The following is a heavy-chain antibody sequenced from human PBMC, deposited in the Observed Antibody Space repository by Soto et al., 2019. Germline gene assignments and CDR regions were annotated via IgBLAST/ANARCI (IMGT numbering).Heavy chain of an antibody. Sequence: GGSLRLSCAASGFSFSTFAMNWVRQTPGRGLEWVSTIGGSGDRTNYADSVKGRFTISRDNYKTTLYLQMNSLRAEDTGLYYCAKGGRDYFGSGSPYDAFDIWGQGTKVTVSS. CDR3: AKGGRDYFGSGSPYDAFDI. CDR1: GFSFSTFA. J-gene: IGHJ3*02. D-gene: IGHD3-10*01. CDR2: IGGSGDRT. V-gene: IGHV3-23*01.